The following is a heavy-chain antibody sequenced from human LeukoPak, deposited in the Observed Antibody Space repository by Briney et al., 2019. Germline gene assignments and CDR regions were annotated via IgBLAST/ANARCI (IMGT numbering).Heavy chain of an antibody. CDR3: YCTTDY. V-gene: IGHV4-39*07. CDR2: SYYSGST. D-gene: IGHD1-1*01. J-gene: IGHJ4*02. CDR1: GGSISYSSYS. Sequence: SETLSLTCTVSGGSISYSSYSWGWVRQPPGEGLEWIGSSYYSGSTYYNPSLESRVTISLDTSNNQFSLRLSSVTAADTAVYYCYCTTDYWDRGTLVTVSS.